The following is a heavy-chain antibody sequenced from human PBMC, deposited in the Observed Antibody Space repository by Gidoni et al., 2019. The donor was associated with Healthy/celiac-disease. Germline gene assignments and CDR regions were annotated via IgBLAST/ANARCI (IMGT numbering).Heavy chain of an antibody. CDR2: ISVNSGII. J-gene: IGHJ2*01. CDR1: GLTFADDA. D-gene: IGHD3-9*01. V-gene: IGHV3-9*01. Sequence: EVQLVESGGGLVQHGRSLSLSCAASGLTFADDAMHWVRQAPGKGMGWVSGISVNSGIIGYADSVKGRFTISRDNAKNSLYLQMNSLRAEDTALFYGAKNQGGSGYDSGFSWYFDLWGRGTLVPVSS. CDR3: AKNQGGSGYDSGFSWYFDL.